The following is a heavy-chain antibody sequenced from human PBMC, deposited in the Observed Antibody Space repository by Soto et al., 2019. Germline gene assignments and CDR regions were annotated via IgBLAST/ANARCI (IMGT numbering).Heavy chain of an antibody. D-gene: IGHD2-15*01. Sequence: SETLSLTCTVSGGSISSYYWSWIRQPPGKGLEWIGYIYYSGSTNYNPSLKSRVTISVDTSKNQFSLKLSSVTAADTAVYYCARHPIYCSGGSCYSENLYFQHWGQGTLVTVSS. CDR1: GGSISSYY. CDR3: ARHPIYCSGGSCYSENLYFQH. J-gene: IGHJ1*01. CDR2: IYYSGST. V-gene: IGHV4-59*08.